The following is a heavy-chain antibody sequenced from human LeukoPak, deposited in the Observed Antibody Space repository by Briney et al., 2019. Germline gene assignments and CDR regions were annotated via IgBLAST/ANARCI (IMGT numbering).Heavy chain of an antibody. D-gene: IGHD3-22*01. CDR1: GGTFRSTA. CDR3: ARGGYYYDSSGYYDY. V-gene: IGHV1-8*02. CDR2: MNPNSGNT. J-gene: IGHJ4*02. Sequence: ASVKVSCKTSGGTFRSTAFNWVRQATGQGLEWMGWMNPNSGNTGYAQKFQGRVTMTRNTSISTAYMELSSLRSEDTAVYYCARGGYYYDSSGYYDYWGQGTLVTVSS.